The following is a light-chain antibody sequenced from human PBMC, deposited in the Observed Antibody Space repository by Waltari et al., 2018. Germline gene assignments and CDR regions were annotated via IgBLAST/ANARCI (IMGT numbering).Light chain of an antibody. CDR3: QSYDSSLSGSV. V-gene: IGLV1-40*01. CDR2: GIC. J-gene: IGLJ2*01. Sequence: QSGLTQPPPVSGAPGQRVTISCTGCSSNTGAVDDVHWYQLLTGTAPKLLIYGICKRPSGVPDRFSGSKSGTSASLAITGLQAEDEAGYYCQSYDSSLSGSVFGGGTKLTVL. CDR1: SSNTGAVDD.